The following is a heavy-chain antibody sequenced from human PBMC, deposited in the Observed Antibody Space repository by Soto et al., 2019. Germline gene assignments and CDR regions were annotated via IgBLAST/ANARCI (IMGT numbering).Heavy chain of an antibody. J-gene: IGHJ4*02. CDR2: IYSXXXT. Sequence: EVQLVESGGGLVQPGGSLRLSCVVSGFTVSSNYMSWVRQAPGKGLEWVSVIYSXXXTYYADSXKGRXTISXDNSKNXXXXXXXSXRAEDTAVYYCARDPYYWGQGTLVTVSS. V-gene: IGHV3-66*01. CDR3: ARDPYY. CDR1: GFTVSSNY.